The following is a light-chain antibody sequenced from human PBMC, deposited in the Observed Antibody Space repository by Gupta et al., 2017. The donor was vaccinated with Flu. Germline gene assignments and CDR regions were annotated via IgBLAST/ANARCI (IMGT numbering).Light chain of an antibody. CDR1: NRDIGFSEY. CDR3: SSYTISDSRV. CDR2: EVS. Sequence: QSALTQSASVSGSPGQSITISCTGTNRDIGFSEYVSWYQHHPVKAPKLLIYEVSNRPSGLAYRFSGPKSGNTASLTIAGRQTEDEADYYCSSYTISDSRVFGGGTKLTVL. J-gene: IGLJ3*02. V-gene: IGLV2-14*01.